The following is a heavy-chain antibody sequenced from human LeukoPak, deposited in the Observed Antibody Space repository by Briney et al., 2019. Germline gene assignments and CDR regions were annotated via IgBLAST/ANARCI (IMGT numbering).Heavy chain of an antibody. D-gene: IGHD4-17*01. CDR3: ARARWDYGDYGLY. V-gene: IGHV3-30-3*01. CDR1: GFTFSSHA. J-gene: IGHJ4*02. CDR2: ISYDGSNK. Sequence: PGRSLRLSCAASGFTFSSHAMHWVRQAPGKGLEWVALISYDGSNKYYADSVKGRFTISRDNSRNTLYLQMNSLIAEDTAVYYCARARWDYGDYGLYWGQGTLVTVSS.